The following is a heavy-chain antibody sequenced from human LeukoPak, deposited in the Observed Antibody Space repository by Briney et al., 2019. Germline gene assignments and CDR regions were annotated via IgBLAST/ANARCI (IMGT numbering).Heavy chain of an antibody. CDR3: AKDGGSSWKSGTFDP. CDR2: IWYGGSNK. J-gene: IGHJ5*02. V-gene: IGHV3-30*02. CDR1: GFTFSSYG. Sequence: PGGSLRLSCAASGFTFSSYGMHWVRQAPGKGLEWVAVIWYGGSNKYYADSVKGRFTISRDNSKNTLYLQMNSLRAEDTAVYYCAKDGGSSWKSGTFDPWGQGTLVTVSS. D-gene: IGHD6-13*01.